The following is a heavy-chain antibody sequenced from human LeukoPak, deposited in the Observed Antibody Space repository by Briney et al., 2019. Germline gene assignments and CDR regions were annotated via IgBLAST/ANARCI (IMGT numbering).Heavy chain of an antibody. Sequence: SVKVSCKASGGTFSSYAISWVRQAPGQGLEWMGGIIPIFGTANYALKFQGRVTITADKSTSTAYMELSSLRSEDTAVYYCAKRDNVYYYYGMDVWGKGTTVTVSS. CDR2: IIPIFGTA. CDR1: GGTFSSYA. V-gene: IGHV1-69*06. D-gene: IGHD1-14*01. CDR3: AKRDNVYYYYGMDV. J-gene: IGHJ6*04.